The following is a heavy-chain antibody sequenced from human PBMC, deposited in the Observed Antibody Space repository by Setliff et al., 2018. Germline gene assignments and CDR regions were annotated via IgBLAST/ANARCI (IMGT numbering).Heavy chain of an antibody. Sequence: ASVKVSCKASGHTFTSYDINWVRQAPGQGLEWMGWMNPNSGNTGYAQKFQGRVTITRNTSTSTAYMGLSSLRSEDTAVYYCARDSLVVVPAAIPGKSPYNWFDPWGQGTLVTVSS. J-gene: IGHJ5*02. CDR1: GHTFTSYD. CDR3: ARDSLVVVPAAIPGKSPYNWFDP. CDR2: MNPNSGNT. V-gene: IGHV1-8*03. D-gene: IGHD2-2*02.